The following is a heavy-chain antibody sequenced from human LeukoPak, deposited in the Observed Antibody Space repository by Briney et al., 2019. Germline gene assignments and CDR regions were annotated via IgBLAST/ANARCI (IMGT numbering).Heavy chain of an antibody. V-gene: IGHV1-18*01. D-gene: IGHD6-6*01. CDR1: GYTFTSYG. J-gene: IGHJ4*02. CDR2: ISAYNGNT. Sequence: ASVNVSCKASGYTFTSYGISWVRQAPGQGLEWMGWISAYNGNTNYAQKLQGRVTMTTDTSTSTAYMELRSLRSDDTAVYYCARMSIAARLVDYWGQGTLVTVSS. CDR3: ARMSIAARLVDY.